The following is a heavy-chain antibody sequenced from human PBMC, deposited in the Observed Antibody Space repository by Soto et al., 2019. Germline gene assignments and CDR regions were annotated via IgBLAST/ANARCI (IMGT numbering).Heavy chain of an antibody. V-gene: IGHV3-23*01. Sequence: GSLRLSCAASGFAFRTFAMTWVRQAPGKGLGWVAGVSVKGDREYYADSVKGRFTISRDNSKNSLYLQMNSLRVEDTAVYYCAKDRVESGLGEIDYWGQGTLVTVSS. CDR1: GFAFRTFA. CDR3: AKDRVESGLGEIDY. CDR2: VSVKGDRE. D-gene: IGHD3-16*01. J-gene: IGHJ4*02.